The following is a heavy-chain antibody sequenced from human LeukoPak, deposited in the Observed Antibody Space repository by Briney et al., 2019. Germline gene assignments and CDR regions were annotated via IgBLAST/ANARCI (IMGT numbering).Heavy chain of an antibody. CDR3: AKRGGSGSYYDY. CDR1: GFTFSSYG. Sequence: GGSLRLSCAASGFTFSSYGMSWVRQAPGKWLEWVSAISGSGGSTYYADSVKGRFTISRDNSKNTLYLQMNSLRAEDTAVYYCAKRGGSGSYYDYWGQGTLVTVSS. CDR2: ISGSGGST. J-gene: IGHJ4*02. V-gene: IGHV3-23*01. D-gene: IGHD3-10*01.